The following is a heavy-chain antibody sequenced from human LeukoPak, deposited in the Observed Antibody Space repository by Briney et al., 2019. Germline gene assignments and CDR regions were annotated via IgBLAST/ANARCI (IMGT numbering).Heavy chain of an antibody. J-gene: IGHJ4*02. V-gene: IGHV3-30*02. Sequence: PGGSLRLSCAASGIPFSRSGMRWVRQAPGRGLEWVSFIQNHGRDKTYAGSVKGRFTVARDNSKNTLYLQMNSLRAEDTAVYYCARGGGIDYWGQGTLVTVSS. CDR2: IQNHGRDK. D-gene: IGHD3-16*01. CDR3: ARGGGIDY. CDR1: GIPFSRSG.